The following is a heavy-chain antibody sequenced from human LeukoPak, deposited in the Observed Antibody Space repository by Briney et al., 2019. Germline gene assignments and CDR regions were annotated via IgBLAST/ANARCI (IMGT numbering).Heavy chain of an antibody. CDR2: INPNSGGT. D-gene: IGHD4-17*01. CDR3: ARGWSRGSNGDYEGDY. J-gene: IGHJ4*02. CDR1: GYTFTGYY. V-gene: IGHV1-2*06. Sequence: ASVKVSCKASGYTFTGYYMHWVRQAPGQGLEWMGRINPNSGGTNYAQKFQGRVTMTRDTSISTAYMELSRLRSDDTAVYYCARGWSRGSNGDYEGDYWGQGTLVTVSS.